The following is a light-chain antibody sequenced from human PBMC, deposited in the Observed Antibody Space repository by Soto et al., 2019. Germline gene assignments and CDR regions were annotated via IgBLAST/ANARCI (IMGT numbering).Light chain of an antibody. V-gene: IGKV4-1*01. CDR1: QSVLSSSNNKNY. J-gene: IGKJ4*01. Sequence: DIVMTQSPDSLAVSLGERATVNCKSSQSVLSSSNNKNYLAWYQQNPGQPPKLLLYWASTRESGVPDRFSGSGSGTDLTLTISSLQAEDVAVYYCEQYNTWPPLTFGGGTTLKIK. CDR3: EQYNTWPPLT. CDR2: WAS.